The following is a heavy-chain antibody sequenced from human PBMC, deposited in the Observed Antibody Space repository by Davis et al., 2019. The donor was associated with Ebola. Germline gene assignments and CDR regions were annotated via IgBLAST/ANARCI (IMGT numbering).Heavy chain of an antibody. Sequence: GESLKISCAASGFTFSDYYMSWIRQAPGKGLEWVSYISSSGSTIYYADSVKGRFTISRDNAKNSLYLQMNSLGAEDTAVYYCAKAFFTTHPWFDYWGQGILVTVSS. CDR1: GFTFSDYY. V-gene: IGHV3-11*04. CDR3: AKAFFTTHPWFDY. D-gene: IGHD4-17*01. J-gene: IGHJ4*02. CDR2: ISSSGSTI.